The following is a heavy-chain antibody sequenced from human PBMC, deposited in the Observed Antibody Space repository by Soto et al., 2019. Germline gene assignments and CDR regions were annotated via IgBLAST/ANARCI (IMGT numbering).Heavy chain of an antibody. CDR3: ARDWSRYYDNSWLILFY. CDR1: GYTFRSYG. CDR2: ISAYNGDT. J-gene: IGHJ4*02. V-gene: IGHV1-18*04. D-gene: IGHD3-22*01. Sequence: QIQLVQSGGEVKKPGASVKVSCKASGYTFRSYGISWVRQAPGQGLEWVGWISAYNGDTHYAPKFQDRITLTTETSTDTAYMELRSLRLDDTVVYYCARDWSRYYDNSWLILFYWGQGSLVTVSS.